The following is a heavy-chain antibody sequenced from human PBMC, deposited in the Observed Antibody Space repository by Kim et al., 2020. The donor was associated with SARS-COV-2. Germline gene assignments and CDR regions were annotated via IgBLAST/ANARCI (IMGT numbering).Heavy chain of an antibody. D-gene: IGHD3-10*01. Sequence: GGSLRLSCAASGFTFTNYWMHWVRQAPGKGLVWVSRIRPDGSETGYSDSVRGRFTISRDIAKNMLYLQKNSLTAEDTAVYYCTRDARLTIVSPGAFDIWGRGTMVTVSS. V-gene: IGHV3-74*01. CDR3: TRDARLTIVSPGAFDI. CDR2: IRPDGSET. CDR1: GFTFTNYW. J-gene: IGHJ3*02.